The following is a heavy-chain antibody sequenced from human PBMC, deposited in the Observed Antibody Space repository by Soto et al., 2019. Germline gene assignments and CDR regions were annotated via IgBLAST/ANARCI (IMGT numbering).Heavy chain of an antibody. D-gene: IGHD3-16*01. CDR3: ARAYEGDYFDY. CDR2: ISYDGSNK. V-gene: IGHV3-30-3*01. Sequence: QVQLLESEGGVVQPGRSLRLSCAASGFTFSSYAMHWVSQAPGKGLEWVAVISYDGSNKYYADSVKGRFTISGDNSKNTLYLQMNSLRAEDTAVYYCARAYEGDYFDYWGQGTLVTVSS. J-gene: IGHJ4*02. CDR1: GFTFSSYA.